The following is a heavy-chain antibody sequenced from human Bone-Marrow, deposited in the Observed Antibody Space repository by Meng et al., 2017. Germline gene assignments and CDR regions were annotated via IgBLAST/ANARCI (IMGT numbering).Heavy chain of an antibody. J-gene: IGHJ2*01. D-gene: IGHD4-17*01. CDR3: ASLYGDSSVWYLDL. CDR1: GGSISSGNHY. V-gene: IGHV4-31*03. Sequence: VNRQESGPGPVKPSQTLSLTCTVSGGSISSGNHYWSWIRQHPGKGLEYIGYIYYSGSTYYNPSLKSRVIISVDTSKNQFSLRLNSVTAADTAVYYCASLYGDSSVWYLDLWGRGTLVTVSS. CDR2: IYYSGST.